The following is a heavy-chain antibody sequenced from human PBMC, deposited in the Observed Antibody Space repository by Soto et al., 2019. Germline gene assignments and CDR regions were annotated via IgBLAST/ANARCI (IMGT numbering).Heavy chain of an antibody. CDR1: GYSSSSRGFY. J-gene: IGHJ4*02. CDR3: ARQSTMTGNYYFDY. CDR2: ISYSGAT. Sequence: SLSLTFRVSGYSSSSRGFYWNWIRHLPGKGLEWIGYISYSGATYYNPSLKSRLTISMDTSNNHFSLNLTSVTAADTAVYYCARQSTMTGNYYFDYWGPGTLVTVSS. V-gene: IGHV4-31*03. D-gene: IGHD3-9*01.